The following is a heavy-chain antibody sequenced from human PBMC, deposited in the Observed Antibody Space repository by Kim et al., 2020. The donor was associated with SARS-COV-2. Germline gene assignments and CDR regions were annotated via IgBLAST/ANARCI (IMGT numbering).Heavy chain of an antibody. Sequence: ASVKVSCKASGYTFISYGISWVRQAPGQGLEWMGWISAYNGNTNYAQKLQGRVTMTTDTSTSTAYMELRSLRSDDTAVYYCARDDYGSGSYYPFDYWGQGTLVTVSS. V-gene: IGHV1-18*01. J-gene: IGHJ4*02. CDR1: GYTFISYG. CDR2: ISAYNGNT. CDR3: ARDDYGSGSYYPFDY. D-gene: IGHD3-10*01.